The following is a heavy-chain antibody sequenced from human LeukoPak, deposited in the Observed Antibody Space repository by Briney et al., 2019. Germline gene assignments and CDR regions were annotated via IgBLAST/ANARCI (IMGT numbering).Heavy chain of an antibody. CDR3: ARSPSTWTSGIYYGMDV. CDR2: IYYSGST. D-gene: IGHD3-10*01. J-gene: IGHJ6*02. Sequence: SETLSLTCTVAGGSISSDYWSWIRQPPGKGLEWIGYIYYSGSTNYNPSLKSRVTISVDTSKNQFSLKLSSVPAADTAVYYCARSPSTWTSGIYYGMDVWGQGTTVTVSS. CDR1: GGSISSDY. V-gene: IGHV4-59*08.